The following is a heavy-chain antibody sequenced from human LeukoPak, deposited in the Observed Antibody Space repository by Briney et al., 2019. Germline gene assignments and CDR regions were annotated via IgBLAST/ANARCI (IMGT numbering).Heavy chain of an antibody. D-gene: IGHD4-23*01. V-gene: IGHV3-20*04. CDR1: GFTFDDYG. CDR3: ARIIMDYGGNWRAFDI. J-gene: IGHJ3*02. Sequence: GGSLRLSCAASGFTFDDYGMSWVRQAPGKGLEWVSGINWNGGSTGYADSLKGRFAISRDNAKNSLSLQMNSLRAEDTALYYCARIIMDYGGNWRAFDIWGQGTMVTVSS. CDR2: INWNGGST.